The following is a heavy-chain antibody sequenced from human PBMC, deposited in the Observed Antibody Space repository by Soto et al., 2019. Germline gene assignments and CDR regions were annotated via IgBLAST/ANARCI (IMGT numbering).Heavy chain of an antibody. Sequence: EVQLLESGGGLVQPGGSLRLSCAASGFTFSSYAMSWVRQAPGKGLEWVSAISGSGGSTYYADSVKGRFTISRDNSKNTLYLQLNSLRAEDTAVYYYAKYSMAATSFDPWGQGTLVTLSS. CDR3: AKYSMAATSFDP. J-gene: IGHJ5*02. CDR1: GFTFSSYA. D-gene: IGHD6-19*01. CDR2: ISGSGGST. V-gene: IGHV3-23*01.